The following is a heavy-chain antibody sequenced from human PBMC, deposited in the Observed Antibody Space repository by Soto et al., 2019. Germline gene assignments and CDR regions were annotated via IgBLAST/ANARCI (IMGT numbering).Heavy chain of an antibody. CDR3: ARVIAAAGTGWFDP. J-gene: IGHJ5*02. Sequence: ASVKVSCKASGYTFTSYAMHWVRQAPGQRLEWMGWINAGNGNTKYSQKFQGRVTITRDTSASTAYMELSSLRSEDTAVYYCARVIAAAGTGWFDPWGQGTLGTVSS. CDR2: INAGNGNT. CDR1: GYTFTSYA. D-gene: IGHD6-13*01. V-gene: IGHV1-3*01.